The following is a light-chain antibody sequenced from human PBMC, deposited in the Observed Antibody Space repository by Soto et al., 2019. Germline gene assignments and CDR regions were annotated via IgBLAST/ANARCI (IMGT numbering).Light chain of an antibody. CDR2: GAT. CDR1: QSISSFY. J-gene: IGKJ1*01. CDR3: QQYGSSPGT. Sequence: ESVLTQSPGTLSLSPGERGTLSCRASQSISSFYLAWYQQKPGQAPRLLIYGATRRAIGIPDRFSGSGSVTDFTLTISRLEPEDSAVYYCQQYGSSPGTFGQGTKVEIK. V-gene: IGKV3-20*01.